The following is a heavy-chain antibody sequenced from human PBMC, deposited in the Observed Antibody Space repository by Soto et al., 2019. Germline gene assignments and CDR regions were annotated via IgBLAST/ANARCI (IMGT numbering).Heavy chain of an antibody. V-gene: IGHV4-30-2*01. Sequence: QLQLQESGSGLVKPSQTLSLTCAVSGGSISSGGYSWSWIRQPPGKGLEWIGYIYHSGSTYYNPSLKSRVTISVDRSKNQFSLKLSSVTAADTAVYYCARGSYSSSLGSYYYGMDVWGQGTTVTVSS. CDR1: GGSISSGGYS. J-gene: IGHJ6*02. CDR3: ARGSYSSSLGSYYYGMDV. CDR2: IYHSGST. D-gene: IGHD6-6*01.